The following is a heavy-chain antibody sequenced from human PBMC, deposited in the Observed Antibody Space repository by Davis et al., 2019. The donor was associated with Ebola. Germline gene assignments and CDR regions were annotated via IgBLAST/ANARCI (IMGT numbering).Heavy chain of an antibody. Sequence: SCKASGGTFSSYAISWVRQAPGQGLEWMGGIIPIFGTANYAQKFQGRVTITADESTSTAYMELSSLRSEDTAVYYCASRGDVRFLEFYGMNVWGQGTTVTVSS. CDR3: ASRGDVRFLEFYGMNV. CDR1: GGTFSSYA. D-gene: IGHD3-3*01. V-gene: IGHV1-69*01. J-gene: IGHJ6*02. CDR2: IIPIFGTA.